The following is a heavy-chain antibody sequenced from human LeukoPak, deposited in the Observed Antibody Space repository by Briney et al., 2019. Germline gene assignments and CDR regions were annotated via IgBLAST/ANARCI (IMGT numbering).Heavy chain of an antibody. CDR1: GGTFSSYA. V-gene: IGHV1-69*05. Sequence: SVKVSCKASGGTFSSYAISWVRQAPGQGLEWMGGMIPIFGTANYAQKFQGRVTNTTDESTSTAYMELSSLRSEDTAVYYCARGPRPYYGSGSIYYYYYMDVWGKGTTVTVSS. D-gene: IGHD3-10*01. CDR3: ARGPRPYYGSGSIYYYYYMDV. J-gene: IGHJ6*03. CDR2: MIPIFGTA.